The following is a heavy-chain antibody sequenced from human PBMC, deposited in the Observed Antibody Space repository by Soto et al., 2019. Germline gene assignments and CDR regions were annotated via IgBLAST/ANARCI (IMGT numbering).Heavy chain of an antibody. CDR1: GFTFSSYA. Sequence: GGSLRLSCAASGFTFSSYAMHWVRQAPGKGLEWVAVISYDGSNKYYADSVKGRLTISRDNSKNTLYLQMNSLRAEDTAVYYCARPLWRNDYNWGYFDLWGRGALVTVSS. CDR2: ISYDGSNK. J-gene: IGHJ2*01. D-gene: IGHD4-4*01. CDR3: ARPLWRNDYNWGYFDL. V-gene: IGHV3-30-3*01.